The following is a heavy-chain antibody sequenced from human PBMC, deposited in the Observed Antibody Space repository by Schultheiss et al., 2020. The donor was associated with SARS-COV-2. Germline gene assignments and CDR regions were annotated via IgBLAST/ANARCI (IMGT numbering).Heavy chain of an antibody. Sequence: ASVKVSCKASGYTFTGYYMHWVRQAPGQGLEWMGWINPNSGGTNYAQKFQGRVTITRNTSISTAYMELSSLRSEDTAVYYCASSLWYYYGMDVWGQGTTVTVSS. V-gene: IGHV1-2*02. CDR2: INPNSGGT. CDR3: ASSLWYYYGMDV. D-gene: IGHD3-10*01. CDR1: GYTFTGYY. J-gene: IGHJ6*02.